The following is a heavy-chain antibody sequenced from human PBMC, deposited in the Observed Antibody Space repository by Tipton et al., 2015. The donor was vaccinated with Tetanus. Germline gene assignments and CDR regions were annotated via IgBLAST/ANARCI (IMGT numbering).Heavy chain of an antibody. V-gene: IGHV1-18*01. J-gene: IGHJ4*02. CDR2: INTDKGST. CDR1: GYTFTSFG. D-gene: IGHD1-1*01. Sequence: QSGAEVKKPGASVKVSCKASGYTFTSFGINWVRQAPGQGLEWMGWINTDKGSTNYAQNLQGRVIMTTDTSTLTAYMELRSLRSDDTAVYYCARGGTMDYWGQGTPVTVSA. CDR3: ARGGTMDY.